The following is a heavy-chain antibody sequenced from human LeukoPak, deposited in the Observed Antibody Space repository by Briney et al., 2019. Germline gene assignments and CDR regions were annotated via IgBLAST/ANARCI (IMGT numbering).Heavy chain of an antibody. V-gene: IGHV1-46*01. CDR2: INPSGGST. J-gene: IGHJ5*02. Sequence: GASVKVSCKASGYTFTSYYMHWVRQAPGQGLEWMGLINPSGGSTSYAQKFQGRVTMTRDTSTSTVYMELSSLRSEDTAVYYCARVGYCSGGSCYGWFDPWGQGTLVTVSS. D-gene: IGHD2-15*01. CDR3: ARVGYCSGGSCYGWFDP. CDR1: GYTFTSYY.